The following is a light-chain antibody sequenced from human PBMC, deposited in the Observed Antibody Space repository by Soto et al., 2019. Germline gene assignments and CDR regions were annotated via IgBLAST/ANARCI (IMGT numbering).Light chain of an antibody. CDR1: QSISTW. Sequence: DIQMTQSPSTLSASVGDRVTITCRASQSISTWLAWYQQKPGKAPKLLIYKASNLEDGVPSRFSGSGSGTEFTITISSLQPDDFATYYCQKYNTSPLTFGGGTKVDIK. V-gene: IGKV1-5*03. J-gene: IGKJ4*01. CDR2: KAS. CDR3: QKYNTSPLT.